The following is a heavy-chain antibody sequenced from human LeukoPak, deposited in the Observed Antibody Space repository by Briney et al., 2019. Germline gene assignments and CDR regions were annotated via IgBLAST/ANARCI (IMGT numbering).Heavy chain of an antibody. J-gene: IGHJ3*02. V-gene: IGHV4-34*01. D-gene: IGHD1-1*01. CDR2: INHSGST. CDR3: ARVGNGDTKSPLGAFDI. Sequence: SETLSLTCGVYSGSFSGFYWSWIRQPPGKGLEWIGEINHSGSTNYDPSLKSRVTISVDTSKNQFSLKLSSVTAADTAVYYCARVGNGDTKSPLGAFDIWGQGTMVTVSS. CDR1: SGSFSGFY.